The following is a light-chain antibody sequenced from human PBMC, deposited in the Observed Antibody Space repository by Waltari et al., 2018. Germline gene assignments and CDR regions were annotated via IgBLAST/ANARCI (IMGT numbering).Light chain of an antibody. CDR1: QTIRDW. Sequence: DVQMTQSPSTLSASVGDSVTITCRASQTIRDWLAWYQQRPGKAPRLLIYGASTLQTGGPARFSGSGSGTEFTLTINSLQPDDFATYYCQQYNGYFTWTFGQGTKVEIK. CDR3: QQYNGYFTWT. J-gene: IGKJ1*01. V-gene: IGKV1-5*01. CDR2: GAS.